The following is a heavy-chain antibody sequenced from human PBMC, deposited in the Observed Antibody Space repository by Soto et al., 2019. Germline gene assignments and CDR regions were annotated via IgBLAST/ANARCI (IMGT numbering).Heavy chain of an antibody. CDR2: ISPASGGT. J-gene: IGHJ2*01. V-gene: IGHV1-2*02. CDR1: GYTFTGYY. D-gene: IGHD6-25*01. Sequence: ASVKVSCKASGYTFTGYYMHWVRQAPGQGPEWMGWISPASGGTNYVQKLQGRVTLTRDTSISTAYMELSSLRSDDTAVYYCARDRGVSGSRYFDLWGRGTLVTSPQ. CDR3: ARDRGVSGSRYFDL.